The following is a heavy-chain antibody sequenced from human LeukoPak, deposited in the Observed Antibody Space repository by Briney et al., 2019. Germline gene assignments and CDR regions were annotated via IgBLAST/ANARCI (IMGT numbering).Heavy chain of an antibody. V-gene: IGHV3-23*01. CDR2: ISGRGGST. Sequence: GGSLRLSCAASGFTFSSYAMSWVRQAPGKVLEWGSAISGRGGSTYYADSVKGRFTISRDNSKNTLYLQMNSLRAEDTAVYYCAKAPLSGSYFPYYFDYWGQGTLVTVSS. CDR3: AKAPLSGSYFPYYFDY. CDR1: GFTFSSYA. D-gene: IGHD1-26*01. J-gene: IGHJ4*02.